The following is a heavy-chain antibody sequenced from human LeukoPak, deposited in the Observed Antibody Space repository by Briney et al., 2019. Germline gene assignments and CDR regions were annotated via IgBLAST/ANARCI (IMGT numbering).Heavy chain of an antibody. CDR3: TRHRPDYGDLDY. J-gene: IGHJ4*02. CDR1: GFTFSGSA. V-gene: IGHV3-73*01. CDR2: IRSKANSYAT. Sequence: PGGSLRLSCAASGFTFSGSAMHWVHQASGKGLEWVGRIRSKANSYATAYAASVKGRFTISRDDSKNTAYLQMNSLKTEDTAVYYCTRHRPDYGDLDYWGQGTLVTVSS. D-gene: IGHD4-17*01.